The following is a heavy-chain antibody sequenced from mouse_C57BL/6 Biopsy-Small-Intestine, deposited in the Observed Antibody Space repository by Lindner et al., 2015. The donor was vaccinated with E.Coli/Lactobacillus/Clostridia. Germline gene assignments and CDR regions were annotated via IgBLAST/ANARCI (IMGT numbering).Heavy chain of an antibody. V-gene: IGHV1-84*02. D-gene: IGHD2-14*01. J-gene: IGHJ4*01. CDR1: GYSFTDYY. Sequence: SVKVSCKASGYSFTDYYIHWVRQAPGQGLEWMGWINPNSGGTNYPQKFQGRVSMTRDTSTSTAYMELSRLGSDDTAVYYCARQGYDFWGFDYWGQGTLVPVSS. CDR2: INPNSGGT. CDR3: ARQGYDFWGFDY.